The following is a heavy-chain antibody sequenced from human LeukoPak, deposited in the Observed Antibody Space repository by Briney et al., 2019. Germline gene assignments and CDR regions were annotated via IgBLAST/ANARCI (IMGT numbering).Heavy chain of an antibody. D-gene: IGHD3-22*01. CDR1: GGTFSSYA. CDR2: IIPIFGTA. V-gene: IGHV1-69*13. J-gene: IGHJ4*02. CDR3: AGDRTHYDSSGRFDY. Sequence: SVKVSCKASGGTFSSYAISWVRQAPGQGLEWMGGIIPIFGTANYAQKFQGRVTITADESTSTAYMELSSLRSEDTAVYYCAGDRTHYDSSGRFDYWGQGTLVTVSS.